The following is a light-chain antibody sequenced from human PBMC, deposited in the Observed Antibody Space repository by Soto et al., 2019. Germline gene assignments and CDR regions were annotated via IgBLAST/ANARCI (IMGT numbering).Light chain of an antibody. CDR3: QQLNSYPLT. CDR2: AAS. CDR1: QGISSC. V-gene: IGKV1-9*01. Sequence: DIQLTQSPSFLSASVGDRVTITCRASQGISSCLAWYQQKPGKATKLLIYAASTLQSGVPSRFSGSGSGTEFPLTISSLQPEDFATYYCQQLNSYPLTVGGGTKVEIK. J-gene: IGKJ4*01.